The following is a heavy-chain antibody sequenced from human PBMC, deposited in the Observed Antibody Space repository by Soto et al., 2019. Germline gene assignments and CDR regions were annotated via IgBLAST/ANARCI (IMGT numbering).Heavy chain of an antibody. CDR3: VKGGFFDAAGNWFGP. V-gene: IGHV3-23*01. D-gene: IGHD6-13*01. CDR2: ISGSGGTT. Sequence: GGSLRLSCAASGFTFSSYGMVWVRQAPGKGLEWVSGISGSGGTTYYADSVKGRSTISRDNSKNTLYLEMNSLRAADTATYFCVKGGFFDAAGNWFGPWGQGTLVTVSS. J-gene: IGHJ5*02. CDR1: GFTFSSYG.